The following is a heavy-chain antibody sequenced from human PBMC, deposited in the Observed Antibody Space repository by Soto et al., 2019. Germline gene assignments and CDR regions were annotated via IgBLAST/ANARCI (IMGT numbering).Heavy chain of an antibody. D-gene: IGHD3-10*01. Sequence: GGSLRLSCAASGFTFSSYGIHWVRQAPGKGLEWVAVIWSDGSNKYYADSVKGRFTISRDNTKNTLYLQMNSLRAEDTAVYYCAREVLVRGIKYHAMDVWGQGTTVTVS. CDR2: IWSDGSNK. CDR3: AREVLVRGIKYHAMDV. V-gene: IGHV3-33*01. CDR1: GFTFSSYG. J-gene: IGHJ6*02.